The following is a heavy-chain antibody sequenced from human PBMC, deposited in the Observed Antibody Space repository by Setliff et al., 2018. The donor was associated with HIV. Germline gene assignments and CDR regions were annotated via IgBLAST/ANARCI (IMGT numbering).Heavy chain of an antibody. Sequence: APVKVSCKASGYTFTSYDINWVRRATGQGLEWMGWMNPNSGNRGYAQKFQGRVTMTRITSISTAYMELSSLRSEDTAVYYCVVPAAVGAPDAFDIWGQGTKVTVSS. V-gene: IGHV1-8*02. CDR1: GYTFTSYD. CDR3: VVPAAVGAPDAFDI. CDR2: MNPNSGNR. D-gene: IGHD2-15*01. J-gene: IGHJ3*02.